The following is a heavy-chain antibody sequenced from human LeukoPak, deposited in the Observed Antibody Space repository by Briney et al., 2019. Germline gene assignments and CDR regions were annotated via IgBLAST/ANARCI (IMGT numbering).Heavy chain of an antibody. CDR2: ISYDGSNK. D-gene: IGHD1-26*01. CDR1: GFTFSNYG. CDR3: AKDLGRGSSSYYYYYGMDV. V-gene: IGHV3-30*18. Sequence: GGSLRLSCAASGFTFSNYGMHWVRQAPGKGLERVAVISYDGSNKYYADSVKGRFTISRDNSKNTLYLQMNSLRAEDTAVYYCAKDLGRGSSSYYYYYGMDVWGQGTTVTVSS. J-gene: IGHJ6*02.